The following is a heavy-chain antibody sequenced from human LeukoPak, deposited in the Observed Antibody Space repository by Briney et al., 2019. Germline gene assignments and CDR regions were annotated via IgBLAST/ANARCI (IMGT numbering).Heavy chain of an antibody. CDR3: AKRPLTDYYGAGTHSNAII. D-gene: IGHD3-10*01. CDR1: GFTFSSYS. V-gene: IGHV3-21*04. J-gene: IGHJ4*02. CDR2: ISSSSSYI. Sequence: PGGSLRLSCAASGFTFSSYSMNWVRQAPGKGLEWVSSISSSSSYIYYADSVKGRFTISRDNSKNTVYLQMNSLRAEDTAVYYCAKRPLTDYYGAGTHSNAIIWGQGTLVTVSS.